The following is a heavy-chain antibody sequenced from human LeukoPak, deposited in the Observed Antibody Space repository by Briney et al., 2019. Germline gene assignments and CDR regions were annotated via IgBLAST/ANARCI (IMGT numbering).Heavy chain of an antibody. V-gene: IGHV1-69*04. J-gene: IGHJ4*02. CDR3: AREHYDSSGYYPAFDY. CDR1: GGTFSSYA. Sequence: SVKVSCKASGGTFSSYAISWVRQAPGQGLEWMGRIIPILGIANYAQKFQGRVTTTADKSTSTAYMELSSLRSEDTAVYYCAREHYDSSGYYPAFDYWGQGTLVTVSS. CDR2: IIPILGIA. D-gene: IGHD3-22*01.